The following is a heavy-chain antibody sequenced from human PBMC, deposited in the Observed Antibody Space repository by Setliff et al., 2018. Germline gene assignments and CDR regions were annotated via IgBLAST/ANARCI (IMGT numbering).Heavy chain of an antibody. CDR3: AKVSGGSPTSDY. J-gene: IGHJ4*02. Sequence: LRLSCAASGFTFSSYAMSWVRQAPGKGLEWVSAISGSGGSTYYADSVKGRFTISRDNSKSTLYLQMNSLRAEDTAVYYCAKVSGGSPTSDYWGQGTLVTVSS. CDR1: GFTFSSYA. D-gene: IGHD1-26*01. V-gene: IGHV3-23*01. CDR2: ISGSGGST.